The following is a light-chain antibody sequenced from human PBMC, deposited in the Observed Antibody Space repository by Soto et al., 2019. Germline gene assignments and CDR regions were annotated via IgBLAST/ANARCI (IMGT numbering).Light chain of an antibody. CDR2: DAS. V-gene: IGKV3-11*01. CDR1: QSVSRY. J-gene: IGKJ2*01. CDR3: QQRNSWPYT. Sequence: EIVLTQSPATLSVSPGEGATLSCRASQSVSRYLAWYQQKPGQAPRLLIYDASNRATGIPARFSGSGSGTDFPLTISSLEPEDFAVYYCQQRNSWPYTFGQGTKLEIK.